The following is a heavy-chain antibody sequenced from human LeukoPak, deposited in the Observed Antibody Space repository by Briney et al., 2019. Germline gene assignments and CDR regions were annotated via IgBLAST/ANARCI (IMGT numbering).Heavy chain of an antibody. V-gene: IGHV4-34*01. CDR3: ACQDTKGKWFDP. D-gene: IGHD2-2*01. J-gene: IGHJ5*02. CDR1: GGSFSGYY. CDR2: INHSGST. Sequence: KPSETLSLTCAVYGGSFSGYYWSWIRQPPGKGLEWIGEINHSGSTNYNPSLKSRVTISVDTSKNQFSLKLSSVTAADTAVYYCACQDTKGKWFDPWGQGTLVTVSS.